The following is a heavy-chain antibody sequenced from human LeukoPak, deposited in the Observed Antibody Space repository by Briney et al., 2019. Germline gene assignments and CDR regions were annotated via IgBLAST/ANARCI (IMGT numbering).Heavy chain of an antibody. Sequence: GGSLRLSCAVSGFTFSWYSMNWVRQAPGKGLEWLSYISRSSSIIYYADSVKGRFTISRDNAKNSLYLQMNSLRVDDTAVYYCATAVRGAFDISGQGTIVILSS. D-gene: IGHD3-10*01. J-gene: IGHJ3*02. V-gene: IGHV3-48*01. CDR1: GFTFSWYS. CDR2: ISRSSSII. CDR3: ATAVRGAFDI.